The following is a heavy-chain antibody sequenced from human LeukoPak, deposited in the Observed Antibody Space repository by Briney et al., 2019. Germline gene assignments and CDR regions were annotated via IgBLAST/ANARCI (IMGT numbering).Heavy chain of an antibody. D-gene: IGHD1-26*01. CDR3: ARTSIVGATRYYYYYGMDV. V-gene: IGHV3-30-3*01. J-gene: IGHJ6*02. Sequence: QPGGSLRLSCAASGFTFSSYAMHWVRQAPGKGLEWVAVISYDGSNKYYADSVKGRFTISRDNSKTTLYLQMNSLRAEDTAVYYCARTSIVGATRYYYYYGMDVWGQGTTVTVSS. CDR2: ISYDGSNK. CDR1: GFTFSSYA.